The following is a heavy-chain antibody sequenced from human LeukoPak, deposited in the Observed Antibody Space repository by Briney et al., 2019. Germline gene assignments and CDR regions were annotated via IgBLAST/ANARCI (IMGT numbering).Heavy chain of an antibody. Sequence: TPSETLSLTCTVSGSSIINTNYYWAWIRQPPGRGLEWMGGIYYPGSTYCKPSLKSRLTISIHTSNNQFFLKLTSVTAEDTAVYYCAGQPWGYHSWFDPWGQGSLVTVSS. CDR1: GSSIINTNYY. CDR3: AGQPWGYHSWFDP. J-gene: IGHJ5*02. D-gene: IGHD5-12*01. CDR2: IYYPGST. V-gene: IGHV4-39*01.